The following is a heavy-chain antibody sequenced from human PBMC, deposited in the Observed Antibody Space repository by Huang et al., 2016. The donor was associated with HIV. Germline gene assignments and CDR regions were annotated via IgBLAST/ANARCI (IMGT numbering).Heavy chain of an antibody. CDR1: GGSMSNHY. Sequence: PGLVKPSETLSLTCTVSGGSMSNHYWSWLRQPPGKGLEWIGNIYYTGSTSYNPSLKSRVTTSVDRSKNQFSLRLTSVTAADTAVYYCARGTYDSSGYHPYDVFEIWGQGTMVTVSS. J-gene: IGHJ3*02. V-gene: IGHV4-59*11. CDR2: IYYTGST. D-gene: IGHD3-22*01. CDR3: ARGTYDSSGYHPYDVFEI.